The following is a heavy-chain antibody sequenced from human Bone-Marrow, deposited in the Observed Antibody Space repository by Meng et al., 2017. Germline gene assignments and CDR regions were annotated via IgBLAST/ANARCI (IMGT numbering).Heavy chain of an antibody. V-gene: IGHV3-9*01. D-gene: IGHD1-26*01. J-gene: IGHJ5*02. CDR2: ISWNSGSI. CDR1: GFTFDDYA. CDR3: AKDTFPTWELPEA. Sequence: SLKISCAASGFTFDDYAMHWVRQAPGKGLEWVSGISWNSGSIGYADSVKGRFTISRDHAKNSLYLQMNSLRAEDTALYYCAKDTFPTWELPEAWGQGTLVTVSS.